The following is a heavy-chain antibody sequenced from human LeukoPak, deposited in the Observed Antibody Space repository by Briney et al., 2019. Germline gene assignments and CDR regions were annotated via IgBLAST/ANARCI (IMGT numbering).Heavy chain of an antibody. J-gene: IGHJ4*02. Sequence: GGSLRLSCAASGFTFDDYAMHWVRQAPGKGLEWVSGISWNSGSIGYADSVKGRFTISRDNAKNSLYLQMNSLRAEDTALYYCAKSYYYDSSGYLDYWGQGTLVTVSS. D-gene: IGHD3-22*01. CDR3: AKSYYYDSSGYLDY. CDR2: ISWNSGSI. CDR1: GFTFDDYA. V-gene: IGHV3-9*01.